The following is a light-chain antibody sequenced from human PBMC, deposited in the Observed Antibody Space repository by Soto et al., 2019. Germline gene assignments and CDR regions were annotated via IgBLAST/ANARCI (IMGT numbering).Light chain of an antibody. CDR1: QSVSSN. Sequence: EIVMTQSPATLSVSTGERATLSCRASQSVSSNLAWYQQKPGQAPRLLIYGASTWAPGIPARFSGSGSGTEFTLTISSLQSEDFAVYYCQHYNNWPRTFGQGTKVEIK. CDR2: GAS. CDR3: QHYNNWPRT. J-gene: IGKJ1*01. V-gene: IGKV3-15*01.